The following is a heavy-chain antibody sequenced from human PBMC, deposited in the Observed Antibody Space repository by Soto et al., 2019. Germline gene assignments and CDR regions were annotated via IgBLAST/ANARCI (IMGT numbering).Heavy chain of an antibody. Sequence: VQLQGSGPGLVKPSQTLSLTCTVSGASVNTGDYYWSYLRQSPVKGLEWLGYIFYSGDTYYNPSLKSRATISLSTSRNQISLTLTSVTDADTAVYFCVGTGTTDDFWGQGTLVTVSS. D-gene: IGHD1-1*01. J-gene: IGHJ1*01. CDR3: VGTGTTDDF. V-gene: IGHV4-30-4*01. CDR2: IFYSGDT. CDR1: GASVNTGDYY.